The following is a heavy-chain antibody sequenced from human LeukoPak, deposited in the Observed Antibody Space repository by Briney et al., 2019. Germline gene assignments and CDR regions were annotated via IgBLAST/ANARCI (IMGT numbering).Heavy chain of an antibody. D-gene: IGHD2-2*01. CDR2: ISWNSGSI. CDR3: AKGYCSSTSCPLFDY. CDR1: GFTFDDYA. V-gene: IGHV3-9*03. Sequence: GGSLRLSCAASGFTFDDYAMHWVRQAPGKGLEWVSGISWNSGSIGYADSVKGRFTISRDNAKNSLYLQMNSLRAEDMALYYCAKGYCSSTSCPLFDYWGQGTLATVSP. J-gene: IGHJ4*02.